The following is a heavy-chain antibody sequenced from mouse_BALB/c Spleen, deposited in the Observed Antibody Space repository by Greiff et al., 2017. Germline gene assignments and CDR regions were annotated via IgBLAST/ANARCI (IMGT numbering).Heavy chain of an antibody. D-gene: IGHD2-3*01. CDR1: GYTFTSYW. J-gene: IGHJ3*01. CDR2: INPSTGYT. Sequence: QVQLKESGAELAKPGASVKMSCKASGYTFTSYWMHWVKQRPGQGLEWIGYINPSTGYTEYNQKFKDKATLTADKSSSTAYMQLSSLTSEDSAVYYCARSLDGRFAYWGQGTLVTVSA. V-gene: IGHV1-7*01. CDR3: ARSLDGRFAY.